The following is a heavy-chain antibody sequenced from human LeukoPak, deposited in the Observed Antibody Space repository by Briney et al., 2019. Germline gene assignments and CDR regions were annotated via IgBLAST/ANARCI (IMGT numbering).Heavy chain of an antibody. Sequence: GGSLRLSCAASGITVSSNYMSWVRQAPGKGLEWVSVIYSGGSTYYADSVKGRFTISRDNSKNTLYLQMNSLRAEDTAVYYCARVKGSGYYYGYWGQGTLVTVSS. D-gene: IGHD3-22*01. CDR2: IYSGGST. CDR1: GITVSSNY. CDR3: ARVKGSGYYYGY. V-gene: IGHV3-53*01. J-gene: IGHJ4*02.